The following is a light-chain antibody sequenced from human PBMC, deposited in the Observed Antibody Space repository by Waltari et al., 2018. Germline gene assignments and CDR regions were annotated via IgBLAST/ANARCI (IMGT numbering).Light chain of an antibody. V-gene: IGLV1-51*02. CDR1: SFNIGNNY. CDR2: ENN. CDR3: GTWDSGLSGGV. Sequence: QSVLTRPPSVSAAPGQKVTISCSGSSFNIGNNYVSWYQQVPGTAPKLLIYENNNGPSGIPDRVSGSKSGTSSTLGITGLQTGDEADYYCGTWDSGLSGGVFGGGTKLTVL. J-gene: IGLJ3*02.